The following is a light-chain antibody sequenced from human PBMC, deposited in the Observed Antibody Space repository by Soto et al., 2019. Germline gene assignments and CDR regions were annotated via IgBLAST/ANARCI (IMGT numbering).Light chain of an antibody. J-gene: IGKJ2*01. CDR3: QQYNNWPPQYT. CDR2: GAS. CDR1: QTVARN. V-gene: IGKV3-15*01. Sequence: EIVMTQSPASLSVSPGDGATLSCRASQTVARNLAWYQQKPGQGPRLLIHGASTRAAGVPARFRGSGSGTDFTLTISSLQSEDFAVDYCQQYNNWPPQYTFGQGTKLQIK.